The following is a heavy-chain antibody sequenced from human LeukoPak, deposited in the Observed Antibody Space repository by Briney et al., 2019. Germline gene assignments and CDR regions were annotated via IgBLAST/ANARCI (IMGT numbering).Heavy chain of an antibody. CDR3: ARGGDVLRFLEWLSDY. CDR2: ISSSSSYI. J-gene: IGHJ4*02. D-gene: IGHD3-3*01. V-gene: IGHV3-21*01. Sequence: GGSLRLSCAASGFTFSSYSMNWVRQAPGKGLEWVSSISSSSSYIYYADSVKGRFTISRDNAKNSLYLQMNSLRAEDTAVYYCARGGDVLRFLEWLSDYWGQGTLVTVSS. CDR1: GFTFSSYS.